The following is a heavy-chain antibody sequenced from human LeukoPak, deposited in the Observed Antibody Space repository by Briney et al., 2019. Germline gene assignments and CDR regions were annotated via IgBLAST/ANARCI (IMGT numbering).Heavy chain of an antibody. CDR1: GFTFSGKS. CDR3: AKGDYYDSSGYYYVVGLFDY. CDR2: ISGGGGST. Sequence: GGSLRLSCAASGFTFSGKSRSGVGQAQGKGREGVSAISGGGGSTYYAASVKGRFTISRDNSKNTLYLQMNSLRAEDTAVYYCAKGDYYDSSGYYYVVGLFDYWGQGTLVTVSS. V-gene: IGHV3-23*01. J-gene: IGHJ4*02. D-gene: IGHD3-22*01.